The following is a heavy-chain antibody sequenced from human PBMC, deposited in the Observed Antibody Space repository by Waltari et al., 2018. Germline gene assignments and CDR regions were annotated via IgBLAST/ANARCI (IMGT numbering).Heavy chain of an antibody. Sequence: QVQLQESGPGLVKPSQTLSLTCTVSGGPISSGSYYWSWVPQPAGQGLEWIGRIYSSGSTNYNPSLKGRVTISVDTAKNQFSLKLSSVTAADTAVYYCARDIAVVMRDHYYYAMDVWGHGTTVTVSS. CDR3: ARDIAVVMRDHYYYAMDV. J-gene: IGHJ6*02. CDR2: IYSSGST. D-gene: IGHD6-19*01. CDR1: GGPISSGSYY. V-gene: IGHV4-61*02.